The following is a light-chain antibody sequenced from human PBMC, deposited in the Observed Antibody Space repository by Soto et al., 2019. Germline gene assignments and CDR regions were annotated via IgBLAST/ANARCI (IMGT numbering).Light chain of an antibody. J-gene: IGKJ1*01. Sequence: DIQMTQSPSTLSGSVGDRVTITCRASQNISSWLAWYQQKPGKAPKLLIYKASTLKSGVPSRFSGSGSGTDFTLTISSLQPEDFATYYCQQSYVTPWTFGQGTKVDIK. V-gene: IGKV1-5*03. CDR2: KAS. CDR1: QNISSW. CDR3: QQSYVTPWT.